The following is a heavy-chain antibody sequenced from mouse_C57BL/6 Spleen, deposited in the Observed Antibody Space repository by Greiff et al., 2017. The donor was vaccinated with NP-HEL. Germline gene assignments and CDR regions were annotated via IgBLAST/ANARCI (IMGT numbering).Heavy chain of an antibody. J-gene: IGHJ1*03. CDR3: ARGGNYYGSSYFDV. CDR1: GYAFSSYW. CDR2: IYPGDGDT. Sequence: VQLQQSGAELVKPGASVKISCKASGYAFSSYWMNWVKQRPGKGLEWIGQIYPGDGDTNYNGKFKGKATLTADKSSSTAYMQLSSLTSEDSAVYFCARGGNYYGSSYFDVWGTGTTVTVSS. V-gene: IGHV1-80*01. D-gene: IGHD1-1*01.